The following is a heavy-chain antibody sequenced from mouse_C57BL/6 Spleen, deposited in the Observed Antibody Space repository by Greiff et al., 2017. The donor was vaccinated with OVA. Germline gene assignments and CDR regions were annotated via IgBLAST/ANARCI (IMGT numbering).Heavy chain of an antibody. CDR1: GFTFSSYA. CDR2: ISSGGDYI. Sequence: EVQVVESGEGLVKPGGSLKLSCAASGFTFSSYAMSWVRQTPEKRLEWVAYISSGGDYIYYADTVKGRFTISRDNARNTLYLQMSSLKSEDTAMYYCTRGITTVEGYFDVWGTGTTVTVSS. CDR3: TRGITTVEGYFDV. D-gene: IGHD1-1*01. J-gene: IGHJ1*03. V-gene: IGHV5-9-1*02.